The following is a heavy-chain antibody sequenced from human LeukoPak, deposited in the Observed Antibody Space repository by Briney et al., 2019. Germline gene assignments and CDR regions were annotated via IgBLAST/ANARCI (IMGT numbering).Heavy chain of an antibody. V-gene: IGHV1-18*01. CDR2: ISAYNGNT. D-gene: IGHD2-2*01. Sequence: ASVKVSCKASGYTFTSYGISWVRQAPGQGLEWMGWISAYNGNTNYAQKLQGRVTMTTDTSTSTAYMELRSLRSDDTAVYYCARDPPPNPKRRIVVVPAAISGYMDVWGKGTTVTVSS. J-gene: IGHJ6*03. CDR1: GYTFTSYG. CDR3: ARDPPPNPKRRIVVVPAAISGYMDV.